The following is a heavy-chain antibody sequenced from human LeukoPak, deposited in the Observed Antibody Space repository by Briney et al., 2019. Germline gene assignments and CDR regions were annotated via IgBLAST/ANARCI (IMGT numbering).Heavy chain of an antibody. V-gene: IGHV4-59*01. CDR3: ARGRRSLLWFGDGYYFDY. J-gene: IGHJ4*02. D-gene: IGHD3-10*01. Sequence: NTSETLSLTCTVSGGSITSYDWSWIRQPPGKGLKWSGYIYYIGSTNYNPPLNRRITISVDTSKNQFSLKLSSVTAADTAVYYCARGRRSLLWFGDGYYFDYWGQGALVTVSS. CDR1: GGSITSYD. CDR2: IYYIGST.